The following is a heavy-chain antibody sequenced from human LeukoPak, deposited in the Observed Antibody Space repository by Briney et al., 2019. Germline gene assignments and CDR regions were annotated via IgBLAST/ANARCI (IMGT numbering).Heavy chain of an antibody. CDR1: GFTLSSYI. Sequence: GGSLRHPYAACGFTLSSYIMHWVRQAPGKGLAGVYSISSSISYIYYADSVKGRFTISRDNAKNSLYLQMNSLRAEDTAVYYCARGGDTAMVSNWFDPWGQGTLVTVSS. V-gene: IGHV3-21*01. CDR3: ARGGDTAMVSNWFDP. J-gene: IGHJ5*02. CDR2: ISSSISYI. D-gene: IGHD5-18*01.